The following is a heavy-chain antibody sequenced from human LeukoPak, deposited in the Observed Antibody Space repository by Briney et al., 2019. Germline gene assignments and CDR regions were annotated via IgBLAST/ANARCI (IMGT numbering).Heavy chain of an antibody. D-gene: IGHD3-16*01. J-gene: IGHJ4*02. CDR3: GPFTRSAFALGGGDF. V-gene: IGHV3-7*01. Sequence: GGSLRLSCAASGFTFSSYWMSWVRQAPGKGLEWVANIKPDGSEEQYVDSVKGRFTISRDNAKNSLYLQMSSLRAEDTAVYCCGPFTRSAFALGGGDFWGQGTLVTVSS. CDR1: GFTFSSYW. CDR2: IKPDGSEE.